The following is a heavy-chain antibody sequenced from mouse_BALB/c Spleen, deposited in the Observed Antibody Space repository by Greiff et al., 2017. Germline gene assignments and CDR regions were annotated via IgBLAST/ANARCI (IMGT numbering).Heavy chain of an antibody. CDR2: INPSNGGT. CDR3: ARDTTGGY. CDR1: GYTFTSYY. J-gene: IGHJ4*01. Sequence: VQLQQPGAELVKPGASVKLSCKASGYTFTSYYMYWVKQRPGQGLEWIGGINPSNGGTNFNEKFKSKATLTADKSSSTAYMQLSSLTSVDSAVYFCARDTTGGYWGQGTSVTVSS. V-gene: IGHV1-53*01. D-gene: IGHD1-1*01.